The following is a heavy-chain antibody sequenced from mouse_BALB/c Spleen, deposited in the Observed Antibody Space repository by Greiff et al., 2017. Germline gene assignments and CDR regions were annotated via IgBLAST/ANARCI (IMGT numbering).Heavy chain of an antibody. Sequence: EVKLMESGGGLVKPGGSLKLSCAASGFTFSSYAMSWVRQSPEKRLEWVAEISSGGSYTYYPDTVTGRFTISRDNAKNTLYLEMSSLRSEDTAMYYCARMRENDYDDWFAYWGQGTLVTVSA. D-gene: IGHD2-4*01. V-gene: IGHV5-9-4*01. CDR2: ISSGGSYT. J-gene: IGHJ3*01. CDR1: GFTFSSYA. CDR3: ARMRENDYDDWFAY.